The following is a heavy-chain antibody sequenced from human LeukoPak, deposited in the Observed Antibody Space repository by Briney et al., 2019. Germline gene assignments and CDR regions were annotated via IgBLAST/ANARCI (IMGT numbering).Heavy chain of an antibody. CDR3: ARGKGGRDY. CDR2: VSAYNGDT. V-gene: IGHV1-18*01. Sequence: ASVKVSCKASGYTFTAYGVSWVRQAPGLGLEWMGWVSAYNGDTDYAQKLQGRVTMTTDTSTSTAYMELRSLTSDDTAVYYCARGKGGRDYWGQGTLVTVSS. J-gene: IGHJ4*02. D-gene: IGHD1-26*01. CDR1: GYTFTAYG.